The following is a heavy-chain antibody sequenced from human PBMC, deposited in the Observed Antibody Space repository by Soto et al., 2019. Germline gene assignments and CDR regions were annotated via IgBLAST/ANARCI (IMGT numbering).Heavy chain of an antibody. Sequence: PSETLSLTCSFSGDSVTSHYLTWIRQSPEKGLEWIGYMHYTGFSHYNPSLKSRLTISVDRSKNQFTLQLTSVTVADTAVYYCAIHDYIWGSPNRPPPGDFDIWGQGTMVTVSS. CDR2: MHYTGFS. V-gene: IGHV4-59*02. CDR1: GDSVTSHY. CDR3: AIHDYIWGSPNRPPPGDFDI. J-gene: IGHJ3*02. D-gene: IGHD3-16*01.